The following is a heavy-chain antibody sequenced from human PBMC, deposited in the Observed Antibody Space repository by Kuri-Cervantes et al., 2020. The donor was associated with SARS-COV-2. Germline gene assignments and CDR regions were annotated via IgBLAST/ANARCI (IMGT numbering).Heavy chain of an antibody. D-gene: IGHD4/OR15-4a*01. CDR2: IYYSGST. CDR3: ARELTA. CDR1: GGSISSYY. Sequence: GSLRLSCTVSGGSISSYYWSWIRQPPGKGLEWIGYIYYSGSTNYNPSLKSRVTISVDTSKNQFSLKLSSVTAADTAVYYCARELTAWGQGTLVTVSS. V-gene: IGHV4-59*01. J-gene: IGHJ4*02.